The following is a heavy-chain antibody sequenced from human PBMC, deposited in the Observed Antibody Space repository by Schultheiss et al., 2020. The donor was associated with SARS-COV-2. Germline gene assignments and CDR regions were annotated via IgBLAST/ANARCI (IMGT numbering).Heavy chain of an antibody. CDR3: ARDSRGDEWFTPIPYYYYYGMDV. Sequence: ASVKVSCKASGGTFSSYAISWVRQAPGQGLEWMGWINPNTAGTNYAQKFQGRVTMTRDTSISTAYMEVSRLRYDDTAVYYCARDSRGDEWFTPIPYYYYYGMDVWGQGTTVTVSS. D-gene: IGHD3-3*01. J-gene: IGHJ6*02. CDR2: INPNTAGT. CDR1: GGTFSSYA. V-gene: IGHV1-2*02.